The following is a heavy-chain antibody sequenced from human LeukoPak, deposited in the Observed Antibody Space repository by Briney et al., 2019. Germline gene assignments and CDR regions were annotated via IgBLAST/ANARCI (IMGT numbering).Heavy chain of an antibody. J-gene: IGHJ4*02. CDR2: IYYSRST. CDR3: ARELVLWFGELSDFDY. CDR1: GGSISSSSYY. Sequence: SETLSLTCTVSGGSISSSSYYWGWIRQPPGKGLEWIGSIYYSRSTYYNPSLKSRVTISVDTSKNQFSLKLSSVTAADTAVYYCARELVLWFGELSDFDYWGQGTLVTVSS. V-gene: IGHV4-39*07. D-gene: IGHD3-10*01.